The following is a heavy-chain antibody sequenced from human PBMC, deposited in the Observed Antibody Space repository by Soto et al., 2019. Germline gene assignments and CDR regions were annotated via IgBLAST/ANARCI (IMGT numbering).Heavy chain of an antibody. Sequence: GGSLRLSCAASGFTFSTFAMSWVRQAPGKGLEWVSGVSGSGGSTYYADSVKGRFTISRDNPKNTLYLQMSSLRAEDTAVYYCAKGWSIIDSWGQRSLVTVSS. CDR2: VSGSGGST. V-gene: IGHV3-23*01. D-gene: IGHD6-13*01. CDR1: GFTFSTFA. J-gene: IGHJ4*02. CDR3: AKGWSIIDS.